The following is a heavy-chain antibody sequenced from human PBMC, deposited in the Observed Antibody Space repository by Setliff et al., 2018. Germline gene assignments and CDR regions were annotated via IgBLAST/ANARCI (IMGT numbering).Heavy chain of an antibody. J-gene: IGHJ6*03. V-gene: IGHV4-61*09. CDR1: GGSISSGIYY. CDR3: ARAGPYYDCWSGYYRTMDV. D-gene: IGHD3-3*01. CDR2: IYTSGST. Sequence: SETLSLTCTVSGGSISSGIYYWSWIRQPAGKGLEWIGHIYTSGSTNYNPSLKSRVTISVDTSKNQFSLRLSSVTAADTAVYYCARAGPYYDCWSGYYRTMDVWGKGTAVTVSS.